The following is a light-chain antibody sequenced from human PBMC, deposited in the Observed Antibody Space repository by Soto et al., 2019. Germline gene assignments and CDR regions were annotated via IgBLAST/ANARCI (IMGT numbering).Light chain of an antibody. CDR3: CSYAATDTFV. CDR1: SSDVGDYSY. Sequence: QSVLTQPRSVSGSPGRSVTISCTGTSSDVGDYSYVSWYQQHPGRAPKLLIYDVNKRPSGVPDRFSGSKSDNTASLTISGLQAVDEAEYYCCSYAATDTFVFGTGTKLTVL. J-gene: IGLJ1*01. CDR2: DVN. V-gene: IGLV2-11*01.